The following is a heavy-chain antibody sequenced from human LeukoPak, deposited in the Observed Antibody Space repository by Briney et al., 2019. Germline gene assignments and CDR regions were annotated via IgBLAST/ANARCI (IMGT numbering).Heavy chain of an antibody. D-gene: IGHD5-18*01. CDR1: GFTFSSYA. CDR3: ARGGDRGYSYGYRTYFDY. CDR2: ISGSGGST. V-gene: IGHV3-23*01. Sequence: GGSLRLSCAASGFTFSSYAMSWVRQAPGKGLEWVSAISGSGGSTYYADSVKGRFTISRDNSKNTLYLQMNSLRAEDTAVYYCARGGDRGYSYGYRTYFDYWGQGTLVTVSS. J-gene: IGHJ4*02.